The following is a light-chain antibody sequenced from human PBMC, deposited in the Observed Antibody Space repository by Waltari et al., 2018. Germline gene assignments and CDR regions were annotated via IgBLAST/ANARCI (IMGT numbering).Light chain of an antibody. CDR2: DVS. CDR1: SSDVGGYNS. J-gene: IGLJ2*01. Sequence: QSALTQPASVSGSPGQSITISCTGTSSDVGGYNSVAWYQHHPGKAPKVIIYDVSQRPSGVSKRFSGSKSGNTASRTISGLQPEDEADYFCCSYAGNYIHVLFGGGTKLTVL. V-gene: IGLV2-23*02. CDR3: CSYAGNYIHVL.